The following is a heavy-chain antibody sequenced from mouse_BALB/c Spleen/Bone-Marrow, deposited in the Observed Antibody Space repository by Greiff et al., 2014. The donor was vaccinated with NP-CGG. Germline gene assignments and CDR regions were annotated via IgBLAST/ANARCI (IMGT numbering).Heavy chain of an antibody. J-gene: IGHJ2*01. D-gene: IGHD3-2*01. CDR1: GYAFTNYL. Sequence: QVQLQQSGAELVRPGTSVKVSCRASGYAFTNYLIEWVKQRPVQGLEWIGVINPGSGGANYNAKFKGKATLTADKSSSTVYMQLSSLTSDDSAVYFCAREWTARAVDYWGQGTTLTVSS. CDR2: INPGSGGA. CDR3: AREWTARAVDY. V-gene: IGHV1-54*01.